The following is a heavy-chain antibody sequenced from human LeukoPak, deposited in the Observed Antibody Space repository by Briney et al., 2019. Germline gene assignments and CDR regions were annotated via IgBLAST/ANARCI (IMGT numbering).Heavy chain of an antibody. V-gene: IGHV4-34*01. CDR2: INHSGST. D-gene: IGHD6-25*01. J-gene: IGHJ4*02. CDR1: GGSFSGYY. Sequence: SETLSLTCTVYGGSFSGYYWSWIRQPPGRGLEWIGEINHSGSTNYNPSLKSRVTISVDTSKNQFSLKLSSVTAADTAVYYCASGIAANYWGQGTLVTVSS. CDR3: ASGIAANY.